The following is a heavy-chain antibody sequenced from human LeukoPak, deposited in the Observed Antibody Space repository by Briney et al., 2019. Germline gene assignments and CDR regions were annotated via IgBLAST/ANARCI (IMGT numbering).Heavy chain of an antibody. CDR2: INPNSGGT. CDR1: GYTFTGYY. CDR3: ARDALVDASGDY. J-gene: IGHJ4*02. D-gene: IGHD6-6*01. Sequence: GSSVKVSCKASGYTFTGYYMHWVRQAPGQGLEWMGWINPNSGGTNYAQKFQGRVTMTRDTSISTAYMELSRLRSDDTAVYYCARDALVDASGDYWGQGTLVTVSS. V-gene: IGHV1-2*02.